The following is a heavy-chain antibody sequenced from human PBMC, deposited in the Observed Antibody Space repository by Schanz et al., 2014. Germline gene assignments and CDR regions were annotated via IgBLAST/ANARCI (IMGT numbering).Heavy chain of an antibody. CDR3: ARDRRFFDRDDLYYFDS. CDR2: ISAYNGNT. J-gene: IGHJ4*02. CDR1: GYIFTSYG. V-gene: IGHV1-18*01. Sequence: QIQLVQSGPEVKKPGATVKVSCKASGYIFTSYGISWVRQAPGQGLEWMGWISAYNGNTKYPQKFQGRVTMTTDTSTSTAYMALTDLRSDDTAVYYCARDRRFFDRDDLYYFDSWGQGTLVTVSS. D-gene: IGHD3-3*01.